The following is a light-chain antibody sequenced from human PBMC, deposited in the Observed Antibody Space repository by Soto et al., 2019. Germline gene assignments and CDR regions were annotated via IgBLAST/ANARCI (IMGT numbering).Light chain of an antibody. CDR3: QQYENLPST. Sequence: IQMTQSPSSLTASVVDIFTISYRASQSIGRNLDWYQQRPGKAPKLLIFDAFSLETGVPSRFSGSGSGTDFTFTISSLQPEDIATYYCQQYENLPSTFGQGTRLEIK. V-gene: IGKV1-33*01. CDR1: QSIGRN. CDR2: DAF. J-gene: IGKJ5*01.